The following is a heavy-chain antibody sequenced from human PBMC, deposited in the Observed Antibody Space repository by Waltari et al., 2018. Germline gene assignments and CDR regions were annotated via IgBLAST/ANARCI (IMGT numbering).Heavy chain of an antibody. J-gene: IGHJ6*02. D-gene: IGHD3-9*01. CDR2: ITWDGRST. CDR3: VKEAAGYDSLIANGLDV. CDR1: GLTFDDFA. V-gene: IGHV3-43D*04. Sequence: EVQLEESGGGVVQPGGSLRLSCAASGLTFDDFAMHWVRQAPGECFELFSFITWDGRSTYYADSVKGRFAISRDNGKDFLYLQMNSLRPEDTALYYCVKEAAGYDSLIANGLDVWGQGTTVTVSS.